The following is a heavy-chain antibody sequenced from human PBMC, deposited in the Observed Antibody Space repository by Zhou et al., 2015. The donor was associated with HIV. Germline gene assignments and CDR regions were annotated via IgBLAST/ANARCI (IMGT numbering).Heavy chain of an antibody. CDR2: ISGYNGNT. D-gene: IGHD4-17*01. Sequence: QVQLVQSGAEVKKPGASVKVSCKASGYTFSSYGISWVRQAPGQGLEWMGWISGYNGNTNYAQRLQGRVTMTTDTSTSTAYMELRSLRSDDTAVYYCARVPTTVTTGGRLRPSYYGMDVWGRRDHGHRLL. CDR3: ARVPTTVTTGGRLRPSYYGMDV. V-gene: IGHV1-18*01. J-gene: IGHJ6*02. CDR1: GYTFSSYG.